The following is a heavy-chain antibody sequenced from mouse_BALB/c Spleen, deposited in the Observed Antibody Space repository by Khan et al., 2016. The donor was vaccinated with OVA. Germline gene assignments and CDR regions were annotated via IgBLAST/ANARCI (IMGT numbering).Heavy chain of an antibody. V-gene: IGHV2-9*02. Sequence: QVQLKESGPGLVAPSQTLSITCTVSGFSLSNYGVHWVRQPPGKGLEWLGVIWVGGSTNHNSALMSRLSISKDDSKSQVFLKMNSLQTDDTAMYCCARAFYNGAWFAYWGQGTLVTVSA. J-gene: IGHJ3*01. CDR3: ARAFYNGAWFAY. D-gene: IGHD1-3*01. CDR2: IWVGGST. CDR1: GFSLSNYG.